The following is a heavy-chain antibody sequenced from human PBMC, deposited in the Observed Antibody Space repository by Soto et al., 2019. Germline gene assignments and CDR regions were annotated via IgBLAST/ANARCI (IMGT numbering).Heavy chain of an antibody. V-gene: IGHV3-23*01. CDR3: AKSPEWPNRYFDY. D-gene: IGHD3-3*01. J-gene: IGHJ4*02. Sequence: PGGSLRLSCAASGFTFSSYAMVWVRQAPGKGLEWVSTITANSGSTAYGDSVKGRFTISRDNSKSTLYLQMNSLRVEDTAAYYCAKSPEWPNRYFDYWGKGTRVTVPS. CDR1: GFTFSSYA. CDR2: ITANSGST.